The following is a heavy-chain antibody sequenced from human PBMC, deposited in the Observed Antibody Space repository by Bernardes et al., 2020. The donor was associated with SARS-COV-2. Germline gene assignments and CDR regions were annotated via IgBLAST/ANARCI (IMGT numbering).Heavy chain of an antibody. Sequence: GGSLRLSRVVSGYTFYSSAMSWVRQAPGKGLEWVAGLEVDGFYAYYADSVEGRFTISRDTSKNTLYLQMHSLRADDTAVYYCAKELPANDYWGQGTLVTVSS. J-gene: IGHJ4*02. CDR2: LEVDGFYA. V-gene: IGHV3-23*01. D-gene: IGHD2-2*01. CDR1: GYTFYSSA. CDR3: AKELPANDY.